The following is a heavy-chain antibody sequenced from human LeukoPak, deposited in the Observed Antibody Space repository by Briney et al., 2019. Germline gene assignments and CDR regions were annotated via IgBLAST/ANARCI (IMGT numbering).Heavy chain of an antibody. V-gene: IGHV1-2*02. CDR1: AYTFTGYY. J-gene: IGHJ6*03. D-gene: IGHD6-19*01. Sequence: GSVKVSCKASAYTFTGYYMHWVRQAPGQGLKWMGWIYPNSGGTNYAQKLQGRVTMTRDTSISTAYMELSRLRSDDTAVYYCARSEQFPYYMDVWGKGTTVTVSS. CDR3: ARSEQFPYYMDV. CDR2: IYPNSGGT.